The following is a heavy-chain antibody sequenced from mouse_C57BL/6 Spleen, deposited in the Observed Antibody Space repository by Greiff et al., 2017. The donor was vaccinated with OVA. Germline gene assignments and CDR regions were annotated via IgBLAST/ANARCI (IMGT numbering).Heavy chain of an antibody. J-gene: IGHJ4*01. CDR3: ARQDYGSSFYYAMDY. Sequence: QVQLQQPGAELVKPGASVKLSCKASGYTFTSYWMPWVKQRPGQGLEWIGMIYPNSGCTNYNETVKGKATLTVDKSSSTAYMQLSSLTSEDAAVYYCARQDYGSSFYYAMDYWGQGTSVTVSS. CDR1: GYTFTSYW. V-gene: IGHV1-64*01. CDR2: IYPNSGCT. D-gene: IGHD1-1*01.